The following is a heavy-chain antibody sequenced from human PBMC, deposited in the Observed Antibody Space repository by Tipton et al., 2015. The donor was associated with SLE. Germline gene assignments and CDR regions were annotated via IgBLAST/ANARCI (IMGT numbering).Heavy chain of an antibody. CDR1: GASIRNKY. D-gene: IGHD5-24*01. J-gene: IGHJ4*02. Sequence: GLVKPSETLSLTCTVSGASIRNKYWSWIRQPTGKRLEWIGYIYSTLSTNYNPSLQNRVTISVDTSKNQFSLKLSSVTAADTAVYYCATFRRDGYNALYYFACWGQGTMVTVSS. CDR2: IYSTLST. V-gene: IGHV4-59*01. CDR3: ATFRRDGYNALYYFAC.